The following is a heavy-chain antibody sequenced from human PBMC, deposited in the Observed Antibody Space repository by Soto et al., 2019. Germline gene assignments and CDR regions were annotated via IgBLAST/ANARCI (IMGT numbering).Heavy chain of an antibody. V-gene: IGHV1-24*01. CDR1: GYTLTELS. D-gene: IGHD3-10*01. J-gene: IGHJ4*02. CDR3: ATRSGYYYGSGSKFDY. CDR2: FDPEDGET. Sequence: ASVKVSCKVSGYTLTELSMHWVRQAPGKGLEWMGGFDPEDGETIYAQKFQGRVTMTEDTSTDTAYMELRSLRTEDTAVYYCATRSGYYYGSGSKFDYWGQGTLVTVSS.